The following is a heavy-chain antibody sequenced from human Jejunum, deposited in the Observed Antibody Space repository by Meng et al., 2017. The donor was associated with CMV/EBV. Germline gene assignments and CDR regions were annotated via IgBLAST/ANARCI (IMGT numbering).Heavy chain of an antibody. J-gene: IGHJ5*02. Sequence: VQLVYSGGCLVKPGGALRLSWIGSGFTFSSDNMNWVRQAPGKGLEWVSSISSSSRYINYADSVKGRFTISRDNAKNSLYLQMNSLRVEDTAIYYCARDIDHWGQGTLVTVSS. CDR1: GFTFSSDN. CDR3: ARDIDH. CDR2: ISSSSRYI. V-gene: IGHV3-21*01.